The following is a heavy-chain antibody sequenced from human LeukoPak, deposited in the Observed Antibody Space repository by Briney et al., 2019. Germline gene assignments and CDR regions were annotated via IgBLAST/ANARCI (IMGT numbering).Heavy chain of an antibody. Sequence: SETLSLTCAVCGGSFSGYYWSWIRQPPGKGLEWIGEINHSGSTNYNPSLKSRVTISVDTSKNQFSLKLSSVTAADTAVYYCARGYYDFWSGYYRRFYGMDVWGQGTTVTVSS. V-gene: IGHV4-34*01. D-gene: IGHD3-3*01. CDR3: ARGYYDFWSGYYRRFYGMDV. J-gene: IGHJ6*02. CDR1: GGSFSGYY. CDR2: INHSGST.